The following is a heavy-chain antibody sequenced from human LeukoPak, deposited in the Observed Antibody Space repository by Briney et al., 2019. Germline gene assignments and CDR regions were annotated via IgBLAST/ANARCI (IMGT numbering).Heavy chain of an antibody. D-gene: IGHD3-22*01. CDR3: ATPLDYFDMSDSHQGGD. V-gene: IGHV3-7*03. CDR1: GFTFSRHW. J-gene: IGHJ4*02. CDR2: IKHDGSEK. Sequence: GGSLRLSCAASGFTFSRHWMTWVRQAPGKGLEWVANIKHDGSEKNYVDSVKGRFTISRDNAENSLYLQMNSLRAEDTAVYYCATPLDYFDMSDSHQGGDWGQGTLVTVSS.